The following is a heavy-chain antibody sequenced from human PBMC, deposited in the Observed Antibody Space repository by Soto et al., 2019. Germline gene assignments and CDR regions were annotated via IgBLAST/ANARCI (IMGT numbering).Heavy chain of an antibody. CDR1: GGSISSGGYS. Sequence: PSETLSLTCAVSGGSISSGGYSWSWIRQPPGKGLEWIAYIYHSGSTYYNTSLKSRVTISVDTSKNQFSLKLSSVTAADTAVYYCARALILTGYYIHDAFDIWGQGTMVTVSS. CDR3: ARALILTGYYIHDAFDI. D-gene: IGHD3-9*01. V-gene: IGHV4-30-2*01. CDR2: IYHSGST. J-gene: IGHJ3*02.